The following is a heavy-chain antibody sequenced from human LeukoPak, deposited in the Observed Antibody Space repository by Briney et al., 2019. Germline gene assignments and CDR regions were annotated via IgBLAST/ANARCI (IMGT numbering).Heavy chain of an antibody. CDR3: ARGGTRGYSPVDY. D-gene: IGHD5-18*01. CDR2: IKQDGSER. J-gene: IGHJ4*02. CDR1: GFTFSSFW. V-gene: IGHV3-7*03. Sequence: PGGSLRLSCAASGFTFSSFWMNWVRQAPGKGLEWVANIKQDGSERNYVDSAKGRSTISRDNAKNSLFLQMNSLRVEDTAVYYCARGGTRGYSPVDYWGQGILVTVSS.